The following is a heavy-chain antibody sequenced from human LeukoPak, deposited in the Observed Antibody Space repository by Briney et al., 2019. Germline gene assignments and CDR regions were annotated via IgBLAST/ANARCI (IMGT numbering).Heavy chain of an antibody. CDR3: ARHVWDPWSTSRGIWFGESKTALFDY. J-gene: IGHJ4*02. CDR2: IYYSGST. Sequence: PSETLSLTCTVSGGSISSSSYYWGWIRQPPGKGLEWIGSIYYSGSTYYNPSLKSRVTISVDTSKNQFSLKLSSVTAADTAVYYCARHVWDPWSTSRGIWFGESKTALFDYWGQGTLVTVSS. V-gene: IGHV4-39*01. D-gene: IGHD3-10*01. CDR1: GGSISSSSYY.